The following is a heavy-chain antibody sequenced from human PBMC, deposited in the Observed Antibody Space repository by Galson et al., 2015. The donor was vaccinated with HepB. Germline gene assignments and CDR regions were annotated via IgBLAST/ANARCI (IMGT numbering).Heavy chain of an antibody. Sequence: SLRLSCAASGFRFNIYDMSWVRQAPGKGLEWVSGITNSGGRRYYAEPGKGRFTISRDNSKNTVFLQMSSLRAKDTAIYYCAKGAYMSSYSLYGMDAWGQGTTVIVSS. J-gene: IGHJ6*02. D-gene: IGHD6-6*01. CDR3: AKGAYMSSYSLYGMDA. CDR1: GFRFNIYD. CDR2: ITNSGGRR. V-gene: IGHV3-23*01.